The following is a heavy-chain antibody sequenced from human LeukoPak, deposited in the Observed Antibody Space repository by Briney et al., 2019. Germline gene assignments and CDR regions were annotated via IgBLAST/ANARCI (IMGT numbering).Heavy chain of an antibody. V-gene: IGHV3-53*01. CDR1: GFTVSSNY. CDR2: IYFVGRT. Sequence: GGSLRLSCAASGFTVSSNYMSWVRQAPGKGLDGVAVIYFVGRTYYADSVQGRFTISRDNSKNTLYLQMNSLRAEDTAVYYCARDQEIAAAGWGYFDYWGRGTLVTVSS. J-gene: IGHJ4*02. CDR3: ARDQEIAAAGWGYFDY. D-gene: IGHD6-13*01.